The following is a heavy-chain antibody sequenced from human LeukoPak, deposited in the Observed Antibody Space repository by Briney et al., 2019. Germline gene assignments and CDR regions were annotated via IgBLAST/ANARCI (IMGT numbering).Heavy chain of an antibody. D-gene: IGHD5-24*01. CDR2: INPDGSSS. J-gene: IGHJ2*01. CDR1: GFTFSNYW. Sequence: PGGSLRLSCAASGFTFSNYWMHWVRQAPGKGLEWVSRINPDGSSSNYADSVKGRFTISRDNSKYTVHLQMNSLRAEDTAIYYCAKTIPYWYFDLWGRGTLVTVSS. CDR3: AKTIPYWYFDL. V-gene: IGHV3-74*01.